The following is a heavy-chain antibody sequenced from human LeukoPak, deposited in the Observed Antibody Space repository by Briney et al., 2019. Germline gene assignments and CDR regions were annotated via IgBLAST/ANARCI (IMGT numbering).Heavy chain of an antibody. V-gene: IGHV3-53*01. J-gene: IGHJ4*02. CDR2: IYTGGST. Sequence: GGSLRLSCAASGFAVSSNYMSWVRQAPGKGLEWVSVIYTGGSTYYADSVEGRFTISRDNSKNTLYLQMNSLRAEDTAVYYCAREKSNSGYILAYWGQGTLVTVSS. D-gene: IGHD3-22*01. CDR1: GFAVSSNY. CDR3: AREKSNSGYILAY.